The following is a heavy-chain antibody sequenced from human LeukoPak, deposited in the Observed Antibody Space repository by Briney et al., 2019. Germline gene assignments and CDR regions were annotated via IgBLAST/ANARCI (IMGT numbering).Heavy chain of an antibody. J-gene: IGHJ6*03. V-gene: IGHV3-7*01. D-gene: IGHD6-13*01. Sequence: GGSLRLSCAASGFTFSSYWMRWVRQAPGKALEWVANIKQDGSEKYYVDSVKGRFTISRDNAKNSLYLQMNSLRAEDTAVYYCARGHWEYSSSWYSHYYYMDVWGKGTTVTVSS. CDR1: GFTFSSYW. CDR3: ARGHWEYSSSWYSHYYYMDV. CDR2: IKQDGSEK.